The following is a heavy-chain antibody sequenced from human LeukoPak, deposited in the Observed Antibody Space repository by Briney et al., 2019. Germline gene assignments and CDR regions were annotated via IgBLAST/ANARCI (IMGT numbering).Heavy chain of an antibody. CDR3: AKLTGYFDWLFRSGYFDY. CDR2: ISGSGGST. CDR1: GFTSSSYA. Sequence: GGSLRLSCAASGFTSSSYAMSWVRQAPGKGLEWVSAISGSGGSTYYADSVKGRFTISRDNSKNTLYLQMNSLRAEDTAVYYCAKLTGYFDWLFRSGYFDYWGQGTLVTVSS. J-gene: IGHJ4*02. V-gene: IGHV3-23*01. D-gene: IGHD3-9*01.